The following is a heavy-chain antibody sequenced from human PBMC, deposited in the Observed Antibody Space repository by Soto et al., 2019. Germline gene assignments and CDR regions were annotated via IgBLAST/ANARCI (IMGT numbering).Heavy chain of an antibody. CDR1: GGSMNYYY. CDR3: ARYSPPKKAYDSNPGWFDP. Sequence: QVQLQESGPGKVKPSETLSLTCSVSGGSMNYYYWTWIRQSPGKGLEWIGSVSHTGSTTYSPSLMDCVVRSLDTSRHQFSLTLSSVTAADTAVYFCARYSPPKKAYDSNPGWFDPWGQGTLVAVTS. D-gene: IGHD3-22*01. CDR2: VSHTGST. V-gene: IGHV4-59*03. J-gene: IGHJ5*02.